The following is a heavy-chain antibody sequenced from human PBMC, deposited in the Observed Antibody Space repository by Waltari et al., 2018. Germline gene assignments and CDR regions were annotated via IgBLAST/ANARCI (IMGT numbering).Heavy chain of an antibody. Sequence: QVQLMQSGAEVKKHGSSVKVSCKASGGAFSIHAIRGVRQAPGQGLEWLGGVIPMFGTVNYAQRFQGRVTITAAESTSTIYMELHTLRSEDTAVYYCASGAGYCSSSNCPHDAFNVWGQGTMVTVSS. CDR2: VIPMFGTV. V-gene: IGHV1-69*01. J-gene: IGHJ3*01. CDR3: ASGAGYCSSSNCPHDAFNV. D-gene: IGHD2-2*01. CDR1: GGAFSIHA.